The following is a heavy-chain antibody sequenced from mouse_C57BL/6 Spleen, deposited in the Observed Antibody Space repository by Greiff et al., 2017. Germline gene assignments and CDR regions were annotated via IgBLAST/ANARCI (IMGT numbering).Heavy chain of an antibody. Sequence: QVQLQQPGAELVRPGSSVKLSCKASGYTFTSYWMHWVKQRPIQGLEWIGNIDPSDSETHYNQKFKDKDTMTVDKSSSTAYMQLSSLTSEDSAVYYSASYDNPFDYWGQGTTLTVSS. J-gene: IGHJ2*01. CDR1: GYTFTSYW. CDR3: ASYDNPFDY. CDR2: IDPSDSET. D-gene: IGHD2-1*01. V-gene: IGHV1-52*01.